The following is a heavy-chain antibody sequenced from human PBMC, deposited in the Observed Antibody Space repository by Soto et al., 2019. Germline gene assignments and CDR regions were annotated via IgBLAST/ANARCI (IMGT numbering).Heavy chain of an antibody. CDR1: GGSISSYY. D-gene: IGHD4-17*01. CDR3: ARLTVTTYFFDY. Sequence: SETLSLTCTVSGGSISSYYWGWIRQPPGKGLQWIGYIYYSGSTNYNPSLMSRVTISIDTSKNQFSLRLDSVTAADTAVYYCARLTVTTYFFDYWGQGTLVTVSS. CDR2: IYYSGST. V-gene: IGHV4-59*08. J-gene: IGHJ4*02.